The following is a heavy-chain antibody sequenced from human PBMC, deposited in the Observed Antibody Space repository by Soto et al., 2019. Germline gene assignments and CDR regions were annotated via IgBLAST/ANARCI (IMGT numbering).Heavy chain of an antibody. CDR3: ARGGCTNGVCYEGNWLDP. J-gene: IGHJ5*02. CDR1: GYTFTSYG. Sequence: ASVKVSCKASGYTFTSYGISWVRQAPGQGLEWMGWISAYDGNTNYAQKLQGRVTMTTDTSTSTAYMELRSLRSDDTAVYYCARGGCTNGVCYEGNWLDPWGQGTLVTVSS. V-gene: IGHV1-18*01. D-gene: IGHD2-8*01. CDR2: ISAYDGNT.